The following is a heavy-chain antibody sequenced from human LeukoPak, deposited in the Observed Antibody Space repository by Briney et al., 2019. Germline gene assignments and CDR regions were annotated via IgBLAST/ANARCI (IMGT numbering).Heavy chain of an antibody. CDR1: GGSFSGYY. D-gene: IGHD2-15*01. CDR2: IYYGGST. Sequence: KPSETLSLTCAVYGGSFSGYYWGWIRQPPGKGLEWIGSIYYGGSTYYNPSLKSRVTISVDTSMNQFSLKLSFVTTADAAVYYCARALGCCSGGSCTRGYNWFDPWGQGTLVTVPS. V-gene: IGHV4-39*01. J-gene: IGHJ5*02. CDR3: ARALGCCSGGSCTRGYNWFDP.